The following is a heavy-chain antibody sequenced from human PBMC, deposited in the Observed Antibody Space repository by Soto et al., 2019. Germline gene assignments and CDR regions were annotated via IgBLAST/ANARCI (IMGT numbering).Heavy chain of an antibody. D-gene: IGHD4-17*01. Sequence: EVQVLESGGGLVQPGGSLRLSCAASGFTFSSYAMSWVRQAPWQGLEWVSAISGSGSNPYYADSVKGRFTISRDNSKNTLYLQMNILRAEDTALYYCAKTASMTIRDDFDHWGQGTLVTVSS. V-gene: IGHV3-23*01. CDR3: AKTASMTIRDDFDH. CDR2: ISGSGSNP. J-gene: IGHJ4*02. CDR1: GFTFSSYA.